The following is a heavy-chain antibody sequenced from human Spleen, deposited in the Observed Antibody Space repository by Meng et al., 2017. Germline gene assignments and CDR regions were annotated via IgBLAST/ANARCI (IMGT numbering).Heavy chain of an antibody. CDR1: GFTFSTYN. V-gene: IGHV3-74*01. J-gene: IGHJ4*02. Sequence: GESLKISCAASGFTFSTYNMHRVRQAPGKGLGWVSRINDDGSSTTYTDSVRVRFTISRDNAKNTLYLQMNSLRAEDTAVYYCARDLNWVVWDYWGQGTLVTVSS. D-gene: IGHD3/OR15-3a*01. CDR2: INDDGSST. CDR3: ARDLNWVVWDY.